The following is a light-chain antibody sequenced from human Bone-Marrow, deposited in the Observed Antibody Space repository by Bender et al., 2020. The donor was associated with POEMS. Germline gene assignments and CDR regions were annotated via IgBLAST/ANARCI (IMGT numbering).Light chain of an antibody. Sequence: SHDLTQPPSVSVSPGQTARITCSADALTNQHVHWYQQQSGQAPVLLIYKDTARVEGSPERFSDARSGTAVTVTISGVQAEEEGGDGCQSTDNSRLYPYVVCGGGAKHAVL. CDR1: ALTNQH. J-gene: IGLJ2*01. CDR3: QSTDNSRLYPYVV. CDR2: KDT. V-gene: IGLV3-25*02.